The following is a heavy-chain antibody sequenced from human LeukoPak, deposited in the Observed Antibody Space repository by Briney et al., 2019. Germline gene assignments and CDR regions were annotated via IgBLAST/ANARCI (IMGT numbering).Heavy chain of an antibody. CDR1: GGSFSGYY. CDR2: INHSGST. V-gene: IGHV4-34*01. D-gene: IGHD3-22*01. Sequence: PSETLSLTCAVYGGSFSGYYWSWIRQPPGKGLEWIGEINHSGSTNYNPSLKSRVTISVDTSKNQFSLKLSSVTAADTAVYYCARSDSSGYGSLDYWGQGTLVTVSS. CDR3: ARSDSSGYGSLDY. J-gene: IGHJ4*02.